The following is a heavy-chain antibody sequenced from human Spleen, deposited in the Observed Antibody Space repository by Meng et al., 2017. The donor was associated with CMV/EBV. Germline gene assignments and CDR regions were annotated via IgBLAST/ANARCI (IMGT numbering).Heavy chain of an antibody. V-gene: IGHV4-31*02. J-gene: IGHJ4*02. CDR1: GGAISSSGYY. D-gene: IGHD3-10*01. CDR3: ATFRIYGSGTYYNDF. Sequence: GGAISSSGYYWNWIRQHPGKGLEWIGYIYYSGSTHYNPSLKSRLTISMDTSKNQFSLRLSSVTAAETAVYYCATFRIYGSGTYYNDFWGQGTLVTVSS. CDR2: IYYSGST.